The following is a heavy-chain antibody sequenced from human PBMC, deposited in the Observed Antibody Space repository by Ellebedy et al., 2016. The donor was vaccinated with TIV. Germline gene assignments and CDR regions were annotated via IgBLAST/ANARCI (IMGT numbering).Heavy chain of an antibody. Sequence: PGGSLRLSCVGSGFTFSNYGMHWVRQAPGKGLEWLAVIWFDASNQYYTDSVKGRFTVSRDNSTNTLYLQMNSLRAEDTAIYYCARAPQGSSWYVLDYWGQGTRVTVSS. J-gene: IGHJ4*02. D-gene: IGHD6-13*01. CDR1: GFTFSNYG. CDR3: ARAPQGSSWYVLDY. CDR2: IWFDASNQ. V-gene: IGHV3-33*01.